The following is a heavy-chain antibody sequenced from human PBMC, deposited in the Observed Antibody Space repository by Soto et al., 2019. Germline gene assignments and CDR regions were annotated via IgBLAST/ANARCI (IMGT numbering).Heavy chain of an antibody. D-gene: IGHD2-15*01. CDR3: ARAHKYGGNVRYYFDY. Sequence: QVQLQESGPGLVKPSQTLSLTCTVSGGSISSGGYYWSWIRQHPGKGLEWIGYIYYSGSTYYNPSLKRRVTISVDTSKNQFSLKLTSVTAADTAVYYCARAHKYGGNVRYYFDYWGQGTLVTVSS. CDR1: GGSISSGGYY. V-gene: IGHV4-31*03. J-gene: IGHJ4*02. CDR2: IYYSGST.